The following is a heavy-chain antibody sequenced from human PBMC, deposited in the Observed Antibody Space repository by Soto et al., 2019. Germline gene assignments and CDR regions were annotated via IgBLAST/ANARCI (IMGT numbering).Heavy chain of an antibody. CDR2: INHSGST. D-gene: IGHD4-17*01. Sequence: QVQLQQWGAGLLKPSETLSLTCAVYGGSFSGYYWSWIRQPPGKGLEWIGEINHSGSTNYNPSLKSRVTISVDTSKNQFSLKLSSVTAADTAVYYCATRAPIYGGNPLGDAFDIWGQGTMVTVSS. CDR3: ATRAPIYGGNPLGDAFDI. J-gene: IGHJ3*02. CDR1: GGSFSGYY. V-gene: IGHV4-34*01.